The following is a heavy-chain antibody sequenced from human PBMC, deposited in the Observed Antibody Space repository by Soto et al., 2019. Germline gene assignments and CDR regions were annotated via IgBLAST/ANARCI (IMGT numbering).Heavy chain of an antibody. D-gene: IGHD2-8*02. J-gene: IGHJ4*02. CDR3: ARDPKTTGGQHWAFNYFDS. CDR1: GFSFSISP. V-gene: IGHV3-30-3*01. Sequence: QVQLVESGGGVVQPGRSLRLSCAASGFSFSISPMHWVRQAPCKGPEWVALISYDGTNKFYADSVKGRFTISRDNSKSTLYLHVDSLRPEDAAVYYCARDPKTTGGQHWAFNYFDSWGQGTLVTVSS. CDR2: ISYDGTNK.